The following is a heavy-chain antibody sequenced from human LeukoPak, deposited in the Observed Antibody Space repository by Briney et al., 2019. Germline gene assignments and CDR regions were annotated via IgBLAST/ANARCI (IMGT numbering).Heavy chain of an antibody. J-gene: IGHJ5*02. CDR1: GYTFTSYD. V-gene: IGHV1-8*03. CDR3: ARKRGYSYGYNWFDP. D-gene: IGHD5-18*01. CDR2: MNPNSGNT. Sequence: ASVKVSCKASGYTFTSYDINWVRQATGQGLEWMGWMNPNSGNTGYAQKFHGRVTITRNTSISTAYLELSSLRPEDTAVYYCARKRGYSYGYNWFDPWGQGSLVTVSS.